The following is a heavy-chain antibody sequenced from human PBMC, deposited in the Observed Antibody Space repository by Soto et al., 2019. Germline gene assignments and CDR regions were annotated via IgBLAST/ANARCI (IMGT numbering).Heavy chain of an antibody. V-gene: IGHV4-30-2*01. CDR3: ASTHAYYGMDV. CDR1: GGSISSGDYS. J-gene: IGHJ6*02. CDR2: IYHSGST. Sequence: QLQLQESGSGLVKPSQTLSLTCAVSGGSISSGDYSWSWIRQPPGKGLEWIGYIYHSGSTNYNPSLKIRVTISLDRSRNQFSLKLRSVTAADTAVYYCASTHAYYGMDVWGQGPTVTVSS.